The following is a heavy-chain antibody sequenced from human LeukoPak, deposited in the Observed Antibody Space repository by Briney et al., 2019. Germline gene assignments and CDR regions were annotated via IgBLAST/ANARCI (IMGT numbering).Heavy chain of an antibody. CDR2: IYISGSS. CDR3: ARGAAGTGHYYYYHGMDV. V-gene: IGHV4-4*07. CDR1: SGSIGSYY. D-gene: IGHD6-13*01. J-gene: IGHJ6*02. Sequence: PSETLSLTCSVSSGSIGSYYWNWIRQPAGKGLEWIGRIYISGSSNYNPSLKSRVTMSVDTSKNQLTLRLSSVTAADTAVYYCARGAAGTGHYYYYHGMDVWGQGTTVTVSS.